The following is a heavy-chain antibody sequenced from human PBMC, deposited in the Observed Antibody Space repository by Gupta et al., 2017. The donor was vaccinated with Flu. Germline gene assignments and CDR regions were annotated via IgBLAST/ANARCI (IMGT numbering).Heavy chain of an antibody. CDR2: IRGRGGST. CDR3: AKGTMRVPAGYYYYGMDV. CDR1: GINFSSCA. Sequence: EVWLVVSGGGLLQRAGSLRTSCSASGINFSSCALSWARQAPGKGLGVVSAIRGRGGSTYYADSLKGRFTISRDNSKNTLYLQMNSLRAEDTAVYYCAKGTMRVPAGYYYYGMDVWGQGTTVTVSS. V-gene: IGHV3-23*04. J-gene: IGHJ6*02.